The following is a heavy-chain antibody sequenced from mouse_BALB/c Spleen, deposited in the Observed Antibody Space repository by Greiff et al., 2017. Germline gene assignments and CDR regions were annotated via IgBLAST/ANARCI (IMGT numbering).Heavy chain of an antibody. CDR3: ARDGYYGAFAY. CDR1: GYAFSSSW. CDR2: IYPGDGDT. Sequence: QVQLQQSGPELVKPGASVKISCKASGYAFSSSWMNWVKQRPGQGLEWIGRIYPGDGDTNYNGKFKGKATLTADKSSSTAYMQLSSLTSVDSAVYFCARDGYYGAFAYWGQGTLVTVSA. V-gene: IGHV1-82*01. J-gene: IGHJ3*01. D-gene: IGHD2-3*01.